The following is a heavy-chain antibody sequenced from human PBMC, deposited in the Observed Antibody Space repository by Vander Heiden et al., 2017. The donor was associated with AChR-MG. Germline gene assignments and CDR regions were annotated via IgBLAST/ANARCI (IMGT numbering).Heavy chain of an antibody. CDR3: ASTLMVRGVIPTLFSLVY. CDR1: GGSFSGYC. CDR2: INHSGSP. V-gene: IGHV4-34*01. Sequence: QVQLQQWGAGLLKPSETLSLTCAVYGGSFSGYCWSWSRQPPGKGLEWIWEINHSGSPNYNPSLKSRVTISVDTSKNQFSLKLSSVTAADTAVYYCASTLMVRGVIPTLFSLVYWGQGTLVTVSS. D-gene: IGHD3-10*01. J-gene: IGHJ4*02.